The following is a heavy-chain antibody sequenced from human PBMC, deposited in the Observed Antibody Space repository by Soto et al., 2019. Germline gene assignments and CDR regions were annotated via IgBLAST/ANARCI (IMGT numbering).Heavy chain of an antibody. CDR3: AKDQDTAMDNYYYGMDV. V-gene: IGHV3-23*01. D-gene: IGHD5-18*01. Sequence: PGGSLRLSCAASGFTFSSYGMNWVRQAPGKGLEWVAAISGSGGSTYYADSVKGRFTISRDNSKNTLYLQMNSLRAEDTAVYYCAKDQDTAMDNYYYGMDVWGQGTLVTVSS. J-gene: IGHJ6*02. CDR1: GFTFSSYG. CDR2: ISGSGGST.